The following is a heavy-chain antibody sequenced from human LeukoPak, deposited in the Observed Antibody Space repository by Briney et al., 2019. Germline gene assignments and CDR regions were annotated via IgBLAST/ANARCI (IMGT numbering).Heavy chain of an antibody. J-gene: IGHJ5*02. D-gene: IGHD3-9*01. V-gene: IGHV1-2*02. CDR1: GYTFTGYY. CDR3: ARAQNYDILTGLWGFDP. CDR2: INPNSGGT. Sequence: GASVKVSCKASGYTFTGYYMHWVRQAPGQGLEWMGWINPNSGGTNYAQKFQGRVTMTRDTSISTAYMELSRLRSDDTAVYYCARAQNYDILTGLWGFDPWGQGTLVTVSS.